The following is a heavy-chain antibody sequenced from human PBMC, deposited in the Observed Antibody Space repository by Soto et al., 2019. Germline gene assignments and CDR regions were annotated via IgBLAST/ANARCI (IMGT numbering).Heavy chain of an antibody. Sequence: GGSLRLSCAASGFTFDDYAMHWVRQAPGKGLEWVPGISWNSGSIGYADSVKGRFTISRDNANNSLYLQMNSLRPEDTALYYCAKEMAKNYYDSSGYFDYWGQGTLVTVSS. CDR2: ISWNSGSI. J-gene: IGHJ4*02. D-gene: IGHD3-22*01. CDR3: AKEMAKNYYDSSGYFDY. V-gene: IGHV3-9*01. CDR1: GFTFDDYA.